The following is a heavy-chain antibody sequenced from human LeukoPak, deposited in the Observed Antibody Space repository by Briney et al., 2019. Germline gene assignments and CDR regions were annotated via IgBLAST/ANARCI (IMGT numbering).Heavy chain of an antibody. D-gene: IGHD2-15*01. CDR2: INTNTGNP. Sequence: GASVKVSCKASGYTFTGYYMRWVRQAPGQGLEWMGWINTNTGNPTYAQGFTGRFVFSLDTSVSTAYLQISSLKADDTAVYYCARRGGIFYYLNWYFDLWGRGTLVTVSS. CDR1: GYTFTGYY. CDR3: ARRGGIFYYLNWYFDL. J-gene: IGHJ2*01. V-gene: IGHV7-4-1*02.